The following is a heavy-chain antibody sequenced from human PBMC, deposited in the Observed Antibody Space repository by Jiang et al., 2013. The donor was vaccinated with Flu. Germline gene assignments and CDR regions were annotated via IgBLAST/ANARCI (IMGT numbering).Heavy chain of an antibody. J-gene: IGHJ4*02. V-gene: IGHV4-31*03. CDR2: IFYSGNT. CDR3: ARGANWGDPSLLFDN. Sequence: GLVKPSQTLSLTCTVSGGSINRGGYYWSWIRQQPGKGLEWIGYIFYSGNTYYNPSLKSRVSMSVDTSKNQFSLKLSSVTVADTGVYYCARGANWGDPSLLFDNWGQGILVTVSS. CDR1: GGSINRGGYY. D-gene: IGHD7-27*01.